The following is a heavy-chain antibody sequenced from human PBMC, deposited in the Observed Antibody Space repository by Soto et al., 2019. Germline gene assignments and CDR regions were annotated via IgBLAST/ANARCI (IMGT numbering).Heavy chain of an antibody. D-gene: IGHD1-26*01. V-gene: IGHV4-39*01. CDR1: GGSISSSSYY. Sequence: SSETLSLTCTVSGGSISSSSYYWGWIRQPPGKGLEWIGSIYYSGSTYYNPSLKSRVTISVDTSKNQFSLKLSSVTAADTAVYFCARDPAIVGATTRFDYWGQGTLVTVSS. J-gene: IGHJ4*02. CDR3: ARDPAIVGATTRFDY. CDR2: IYYSGST.